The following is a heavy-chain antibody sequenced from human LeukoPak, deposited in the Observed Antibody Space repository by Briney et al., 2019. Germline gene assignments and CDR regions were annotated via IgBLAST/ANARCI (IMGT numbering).Heavy chain of an antibody. CDR1: GFTFSSSD. V-gene: IGHV3-13*01. D-gene: IGHD3-10*01. J-gene: IGHJ4*02. CDR3: ARAVPLARGVNFYDY. Sequence: GGSLRLSCAASGFTFSSSDMHWVRQATGKGLEWVSAIGTTGDTYYPGSVKGRFTISRENARNSLYLQMNSLRVGDTAVYYCARAVPLARGVNFYDYWGQGTLVTVSS. CDR2: IGTTGDT.